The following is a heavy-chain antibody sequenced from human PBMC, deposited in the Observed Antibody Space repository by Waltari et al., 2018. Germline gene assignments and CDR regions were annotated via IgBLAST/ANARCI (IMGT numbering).Heavy chain of an antibody. J-gene: IGHJ5*02. CDR3: ARYYGNGEGWLDP. CDR1: GGSISSGSYY. Sequence: QLQLQESGPGLVKPSETLSLTCTVSGGSISSGSYYWGWIRQPPGKGLESIGYISYRATTYYNLSLKSRVTMSVDTSMGQYSLSLRSVAAADTAVYSCARYYGNGEGWLDPWGQGTLVTVSS. D-gene: IGHD3-3*01. V-gene: IGHV4-39*07. CDR2: ISYRATT.